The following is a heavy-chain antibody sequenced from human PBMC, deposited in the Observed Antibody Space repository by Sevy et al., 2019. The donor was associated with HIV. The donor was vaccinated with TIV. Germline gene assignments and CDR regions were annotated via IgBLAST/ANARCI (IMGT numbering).Heavy chain of an antibody. J-gene: IGHJ4*02. CDR1: GYIFTELS. Sequence: ASVKVSCKVSGYIFTELSMHWVRQAPGKGLEWMGGFDPEDGETIYAQKFKGRVTMTEDTSTDTAYMDLSSLRSEDTAVYYCATDSVLLKGRYYDSSGYYLHYWGQGTLVTVSS. D-gene: IGHD3-22*01. CDR2: FDPEDGET. V-gene: IGHV1-24*01. CDR3: ATDSVLLKGRYYDSSGYYLHY.